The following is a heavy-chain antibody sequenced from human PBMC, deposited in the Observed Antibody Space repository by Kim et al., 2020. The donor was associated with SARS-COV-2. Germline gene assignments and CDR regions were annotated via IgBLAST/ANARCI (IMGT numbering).Heavy chain of an antibody. V-gene: IGHV3-33*06. D-gene: IGHD3-22*01. CDR2: IWYDGSNK. Sequence: GGSLRLSCAASGFTFSSYAMHWVRQAPGKGLEWVAVIWYDGSNKYYADSVKGRFTISRDNSKNTLYLQMNSLRAEDTAVYYCAKDYYDSSGFGQGFDYWGQGTLVTVSS. CDR3: AKDYYDSSGFGQGFDY. CDR1: GFTFSSYA. J-gene: IGHJ4*02.